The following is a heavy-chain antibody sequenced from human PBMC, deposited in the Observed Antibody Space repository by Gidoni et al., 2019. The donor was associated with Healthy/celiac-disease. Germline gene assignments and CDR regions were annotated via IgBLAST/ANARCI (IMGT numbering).Heavy chain of an antibody. Sequence: QVQLQESGPGLVKPSETLSLTCTVSGGSISSYYWSWIRQPPGKGLEWIGYIYYSGSTNYNPSLKSRVTISVDTSKNQFSLKLSSVTAADTAVYYCARLHRLLWFGELLWPFDYWGQGTLVTVSS. CDR2: IYYSGST. CDR3: ARLHRLLWFGELLWPFDY. D-gene: IGHD3-10*01. CDR1: GGSISSYY. J-gene: IGHJ4*02. V-gene: IGHV4-59*08.